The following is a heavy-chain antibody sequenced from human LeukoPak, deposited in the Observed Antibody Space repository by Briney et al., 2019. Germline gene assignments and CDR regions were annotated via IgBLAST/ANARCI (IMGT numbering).Heavy chain of an antibody. CDR2: FDPEDGET. CDR1: GYTLTELS. D-gene: IGHD6-13*01. V-gene: IGHV1-24*01. Sequence: ASVKVSCKVSGYTLTELSMHWVRQAPGKGLEWMGGFDPEDGETIYAQKFQGRVTMTEDTSTDTAYMELSSLRSGDTAVYYCATGPGIAAAGFFDYWGQGTLVTVSS. CDR3: ATGPGIAAAGFFDY. J-gene: IGHJ4*02.